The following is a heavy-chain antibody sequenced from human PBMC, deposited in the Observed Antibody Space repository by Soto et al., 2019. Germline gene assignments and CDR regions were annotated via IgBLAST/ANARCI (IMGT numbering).Heavy chain of an antibody. CDR2: VESSGRT. D-gene: IGHD3-10*01. CDR1: GGSVSSGSYY. Sequence: SETLSLTCTVSGGSVSSGSYYWSWIRQTPGKGLEWIGYVESSGRTEYKPSLASRVTLSLDSSQNQFSLTLRSVTAADRALYFFARGVYGAYLDYWGQGIPVTVSS. V-gene: IGHV4-61*01. J-gene: IGHJ4*02. CDR3: ARGVYGAYLDY.